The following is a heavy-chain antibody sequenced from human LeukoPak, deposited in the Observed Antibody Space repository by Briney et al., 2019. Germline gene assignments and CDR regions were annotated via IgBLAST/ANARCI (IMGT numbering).Heavy chain of an antibody. CDR3: ARDYYYDSSGYYLTFDY. CDR1: GYTFTSYG. CDR2: ISAYNGNT. J-gene: IGHJ4*02. D-gene: IGHD3-22*01. V-gene: IGHV1-18*01. Sequence: ASGKVSCNASGYTFTSYGISWVRQAPGQGREWMGWISAYNGNTNYAQKLQGRVTMTTDTSTSTAYMELRSLRSDDTAVYYCARDYYYDSSGYYLTFDYWGQGTLVTVSS.